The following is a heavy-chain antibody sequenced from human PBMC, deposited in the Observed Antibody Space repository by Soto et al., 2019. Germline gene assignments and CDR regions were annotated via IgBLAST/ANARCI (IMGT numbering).Heavy chain of an antibody. CDR2: IYSGGST. CDR3: ARGLYFYDNSGYLPFDY. J-gene: IGHJ4*02. Sequence: AGGSLRLSCAASGFTVSGNYMSWVRQAPGKGLEWVSLIYSGGSTYYADSVKGRFTISRDNSKNTLYLQMNSLRAEDTAVYYCARGLYFYDNSGYLPFDYWGQGNLVTVSS. CDR1: GFTVSGNY. D-gene: IGHD3-22*01. V-gene: IGHV3-53*01.